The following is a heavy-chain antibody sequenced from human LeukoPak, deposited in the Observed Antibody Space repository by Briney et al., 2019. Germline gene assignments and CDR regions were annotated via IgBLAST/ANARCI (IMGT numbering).Heavy chain of an antibody. Sequence: GGSLRLSCAASGFGFSSYAMSWVRQAPGKGLDWVSAISGSGGSTYYADSVKGRFSISRDNSKNTLYLQMNSLRADDTAVYYRARWRYGYFDYWGQGTLVTVSS. CDR2: ISGSGGST. J-gene: IGHJ4*02. CDR1: GFGFSSYA. CDR3: ARWRYGYFDY. V-gene: IGHV3-23*01. D-gene: IGHD5-18*01.